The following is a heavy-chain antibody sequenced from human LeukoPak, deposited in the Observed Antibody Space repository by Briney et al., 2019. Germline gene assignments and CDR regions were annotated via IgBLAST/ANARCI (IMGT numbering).Heavy chain of an antibody. V-gene: IGHV1-69*05. D-gene: IGHD3-9*01. CDR1: GGTFSSYA. J-gene: IGHJ4*02. CDR3: ATPRNYDIWTRFFYFDY. Sequence: SLKVSCKASGGTFSSYAISWVRQAPGHGLEWMGRIIPISGTANYAQKFQGRVTITTDESTRTAYMELSSLRSEDTAVYYCATPRNYDIWTRFFYFDYWGQGTLVTVSS. CDR2: IIPISGTA.